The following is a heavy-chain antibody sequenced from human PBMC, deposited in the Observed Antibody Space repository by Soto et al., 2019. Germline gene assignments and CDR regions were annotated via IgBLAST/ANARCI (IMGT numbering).Heavy chain of an antibody. CDR1: GYIFTNYY. V-gene: IGHV1-46*01. CDR3: ARNDNSGLDY. J-gene: IGHJ4*02. Sequence: ASVKFSCKASGYIFTNYYMHWVRQAPGQGLEWMGFINLSADSTSYAQKFRGRVTMTRDTSTSTVYMDLSNLRSEDTAVYYCARNDNSGLDYWGQGTLVTVSS. D-gene: IGHD3-22*01. CDR2: INLSADST.